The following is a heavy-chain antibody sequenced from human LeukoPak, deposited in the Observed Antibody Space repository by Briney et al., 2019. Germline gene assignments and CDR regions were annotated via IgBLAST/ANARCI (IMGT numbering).Heavy chain of an antibody. CDR2: MNPNSGNT. CDR1: GYTFTSYD. CDR3: ARSIIIVPNTSYYYYYMDV. J-gene: IGHJ6*02. V-gene: IGHV1-8*01. Sequence: ASVKVSCKAAGYTFTSYDINWVRQATGQGLEWMGWMNPNSGNTGYAQKFQGRVTMTRSTSISTAYMELSSLRSEDTAVYYCARSIIIVPNTSYYYYYMDVWGQGTTVTVSS. D-gene: IGHD2/OR15-2a*01.